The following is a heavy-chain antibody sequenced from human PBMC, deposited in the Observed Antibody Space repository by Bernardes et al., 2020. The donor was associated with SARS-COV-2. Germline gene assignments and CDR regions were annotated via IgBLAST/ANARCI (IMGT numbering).Heavy chain of an antibody. CDR2: IYYSGST. CDR1: GGSISSSSYY. Sequence: SETLSLTRTVSGGSISSSSYYWAWIRQPPGKGLEWIGSIYYSGSTYYNPSLKSRVTISVDTSKNQFSLKLSSVTAADTAVYYCARRIRVGWELRSPDYYYYGMDVWGQGTTVTVSS. D-gene: IGHD1-26*01. V-gene: IGHV4-39*01. CDR3: ARRIRVGWELRSPDYYYYGMDV. J-gene: IGHJ6*02.